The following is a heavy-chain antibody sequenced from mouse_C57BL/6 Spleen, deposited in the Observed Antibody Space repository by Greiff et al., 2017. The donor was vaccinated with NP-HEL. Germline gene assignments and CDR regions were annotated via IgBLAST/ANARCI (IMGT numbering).Heavy chain of an antibody. CDR3: ARSDYYESSGY. D-gene: IGHD2-4*01. J-gene: IGHJ2*01. CDR1: GYTFTSYW. Sequence: QVQLKQPGAELVKPGASVKLSCKASGYTFTSYWMQWVKQRPGQGLEWIGEIDPSDSYTNYNQKFKGKATLTVDTSSSTAYMQLSSLTSEDSAVYYCARSDYYESSGYWGQGTTLTVSS. V-gene: IGHV1-50*01. CDR2: IDPSDSYT.